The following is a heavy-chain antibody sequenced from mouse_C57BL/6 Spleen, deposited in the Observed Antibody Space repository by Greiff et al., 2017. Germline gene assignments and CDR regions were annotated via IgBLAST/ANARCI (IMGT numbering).Heavy chain of an antibody. CDR2: IYPGSGST. D-gene: IGHD1-1*01. CDR3: ARGGYYYGSSYVYSYFDY. CDR1: GYTFTSYW. V-gene: IGHV1-55*01. J-gene: IGHJ2*01. Sequence: QVQLKQSGAELVKPGASVKMSCKASGYTFTSYWITWVKQRPGQGLEWIGDIYPGSGSTNYNEKFKSKATLTVDTSSSTAYMQLSSLTSEDSAVYYCARGGYYYGSSYVYSYFDYWGQGTTLTVSS.